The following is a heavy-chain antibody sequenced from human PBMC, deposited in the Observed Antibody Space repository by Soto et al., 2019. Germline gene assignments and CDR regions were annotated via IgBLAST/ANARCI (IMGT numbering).Heavy chain of an antibody. D-gene: IGHD3-10*01. CDR3: ATSYGSGYRAFDY. Sequence: QVQLVQSGAEVKRPGSSVKVSCKASGDTFSFYSINWVRQAPELGLEWMGRVNPILSLSNYAQRFQGRVTMTADKSTSTAYIVISSLRSEDTAIYYCATSYGSGYRAFDYWGQGAQVIVSS. V-gene: IGHV1-69*02. J-gene: IGHJ4*02. CDR1: GDTFSFYS. CDR2: VNPILSLS.